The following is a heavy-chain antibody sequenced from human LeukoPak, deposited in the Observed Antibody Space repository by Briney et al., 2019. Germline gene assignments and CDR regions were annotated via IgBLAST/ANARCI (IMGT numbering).Heavy chain of an antibody. CDR2: ISWNSGSI. J-gene: IGHJ4*02. D-gene: IGHD2-2*01. Sequence: GGSLRLSCAASGFTFEDYAMHWVRQAPGKGLEWVSGISWNSGSIGYADSVKGRFTISRDNAKNSLYLQMNSLRAEDTALYYCAKGVNIVVVPAAIDYWGQGTLVTVSS. V-gene: IGHV3-9*01. CDR3: AKGVNIVVVPAAIDY. CDR1: GFTFEDYA.